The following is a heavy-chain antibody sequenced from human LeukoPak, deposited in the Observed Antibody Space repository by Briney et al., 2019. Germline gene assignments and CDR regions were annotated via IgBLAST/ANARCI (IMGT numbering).Heavy chain of an antibody. J-gene: IGHJ4*02. CDR3: ASTGIAAAGARHFDY. CDR1: GGSISSGGYY. D-gene: IGHD6-13*01. V-gene: IGHV4-31*03. Sequence: SETLSLTCTVSGGSISSGGYYWIWIRQHPGKGLEWIGYIYYSGSTYYNPSLKSRVTISVDTSKNQFSLKLSSVTAADTAVYYCASTGIAAAGARHFDYWGQGTLVTVSS. CDR2: IYYSGST.